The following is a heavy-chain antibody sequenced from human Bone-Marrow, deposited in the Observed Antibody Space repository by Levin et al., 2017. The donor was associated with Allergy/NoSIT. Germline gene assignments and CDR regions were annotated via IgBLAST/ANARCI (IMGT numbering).Heavy chain of an antibody. D-gene: IGHD2-2*01. Sequence: GESLKISCAGSGFTFSRFWMHWVRQSPGKGLVWVSRINPEGTTTSYADSVKGRFTLSRDNAKNTLYLQMNSLRAEDTGLYYCARTTMPIDYWGQGTQVTVSS. CDR1: GFTFSRFW. CDR2: INPEGTTT. CDR3: ARTTMPIDY. V-gene: IGHV3-74*01. J-gene: IGHJ4*02.